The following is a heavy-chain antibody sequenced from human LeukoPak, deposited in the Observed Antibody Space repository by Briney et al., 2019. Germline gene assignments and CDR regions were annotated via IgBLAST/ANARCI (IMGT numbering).Heavy chain of an antibody. Sequence: GGSLRLSCAASGFTFSSYEMNWVRQAPGKGLEWVSYISTSGSTIYYADSVRGRFTISRDNAKNSLYLQMNSLRAEDTAVYYCARVIEDTPEIAAAGYGTLFDYWGQGTLVTVSS. J-gene: IGHJ4*02. CDR1: GFTFSSYE. CDR2: ISTSGSTI. CDR3: ARVIEDTPEIAAAGYGTLFDY. D-gene: IGHD6-13*01. V-gene: IGHV3-48*03.